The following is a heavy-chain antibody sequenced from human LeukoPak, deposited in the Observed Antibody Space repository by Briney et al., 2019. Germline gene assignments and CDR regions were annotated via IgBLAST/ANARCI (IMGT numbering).Heavy chain of an antibody. D-gene: IGHD1-26*01. Sequence: GGSQRLSCAGTGFSLDDYAMHWVRQPPGKGLEWVSSISWDSGNMAYADSVKGRFTISRDNPKNSLFLQMNGLRVEDTALYYCIKDMGFDLLKDAFDVWGQGTMVTVSS. CDR1: GFSLDDYA. CDR3: IKDMGFDLLKDAFDV. V-gene: IGHV3-9*01. CDR2: ISWDSGNM. J-gene: IGHJ3*01.